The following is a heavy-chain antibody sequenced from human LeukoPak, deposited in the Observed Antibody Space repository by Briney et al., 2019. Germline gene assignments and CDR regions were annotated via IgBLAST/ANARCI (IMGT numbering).Heavy chain of an antibody. Sequence: SETLSLTCTVSGGSISPYYWSWIRQPPGKGLEWIGYIYYSGSTNYNPSLKSRVTISVDTSKNQFFLKLSSVTAADTAVYYCARATTYSITVAGHPLFYFDYWGQGTLVTVSS. D-gene: IGHD6-19*01. CDR2: IYYSGST. CDR3: ARATTYSITVAGHPLFYFDY. CDR1: GGSISPYY. V-gene: IGHV4-59*01. J-gene: IGHJ4*02.